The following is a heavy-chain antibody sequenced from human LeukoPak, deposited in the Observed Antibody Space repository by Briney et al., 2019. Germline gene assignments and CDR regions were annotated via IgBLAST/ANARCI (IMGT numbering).Heavy chain of an antibody. D-gene: IGHD3-10*01. J-gene: IGHJ4*02. V-gene: IGHV4-38-2*02. CDR1: GYTLSSAHY. CDR2: LYHRGNT. CDR3: ARRRLYDSGRFD. Sequence: PSETLSLTCIVSGYTLSSAHYWGWIRPPPGKGLEWLGTLYHRGNTFYNPSLKGRVSISVDTSKNHFSLNVTSVTPADTAVYFCARRRLYDSGRFDWGQGTLVTVSS.